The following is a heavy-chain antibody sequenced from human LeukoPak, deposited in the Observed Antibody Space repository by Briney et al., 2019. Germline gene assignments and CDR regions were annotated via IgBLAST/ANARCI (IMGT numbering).Heavy chain of an antibody. J-gene: IGHJ4*02. CDR2: IYTSGST. Sequence: TLSLTCTVSGGSISSANYYWNWIRQPAGKGLEWIRRIYTSGSTNYNPSLKSRVTISVDTSKNQFSLKLTSVTAADTAVYYCARSPYLRTYGYGPWELPVSYFDCWGQGTLVTVSS. CDR1: GGSISSANYY. V-gene: IGHV4-61*02. D-gene: IGHD1-26*01. CDR3: ARSPYLRTYGYGPWELPVSYFDC.